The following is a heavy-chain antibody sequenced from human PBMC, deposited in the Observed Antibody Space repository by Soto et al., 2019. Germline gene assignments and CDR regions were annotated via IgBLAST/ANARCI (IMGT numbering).Heavy chain of an antibody. V-gene: IGHV1-18*01. Sequence: ASVKVSCKASGYTFTSYGISWVRQAPGQGLEWMGWISAYNGNTNYAQKLQGRVTMTTDTSTSTAYMELRSLRSDDTAVYYCASENNWNDSPGYYGMDVWGQGTTVTVSS. J-gene: IGHJ6*02. CDR3: ASENNWNDSPGYYGMDV. CDR2: ISAYNGNT. D-gene: IGHD1-1*01. CDR1: GYTFTSYG.